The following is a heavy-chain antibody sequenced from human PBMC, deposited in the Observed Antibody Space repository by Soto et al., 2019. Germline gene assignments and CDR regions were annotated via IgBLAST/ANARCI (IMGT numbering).Heavy chain of an antibody. CDR1: GFTLTGVD. CDR2: MSYDGRNQ. Sequence: QVQLVESGGGVVQPGTSLRLSCSASGFTLTGVDMHWVRQAPGKGLEWVAVMSYDGRNQYYADSVKGQFTVSRDSSKSTLYLQMNSLRTEDAAVYYCAKGGWYTSSSRSDCWGQGTLVTVSS. CDR3: AKGGWYTSSSRSDC. D-gene: IGHD6-6*01. J-gene: IGHJ4*02. V-gene: IGHV3-30*18.